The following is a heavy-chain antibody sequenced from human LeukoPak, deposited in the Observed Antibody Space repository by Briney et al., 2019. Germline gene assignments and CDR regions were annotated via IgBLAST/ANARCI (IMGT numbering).Heavy chain of an antibody. Sequence: ASVKVSCKASGYSFTIYDIHWVRQAPGQGLEWMGWMTPNNGNRGHAQKFQGRVTLTRDTSTGTAYMELSSLTSADTAIYFCAREGGQAAELDNWGQGTQVTVSS. CDR1: GYSFTIYD. CDR3: AREGGQAAELDN. V-gene: IGHV1-8*01. D-gene: IGHD6-25*01. CDR2: MTPNNGNR. J-gene: IGHJ4*02.